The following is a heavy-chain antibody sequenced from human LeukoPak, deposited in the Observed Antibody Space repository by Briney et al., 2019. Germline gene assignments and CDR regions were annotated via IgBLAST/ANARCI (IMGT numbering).Heavy chain of an antibody. D-gene: IGHD1-14*01. CDR3: AKEGAYPKITCDL. CDR1: GFTFSSYW. V-gene: IGHV3-7*01. J-gene: IGHJ5*02. Sequence: GGSLSLSCAASGFTFSSYWMNWVRQAPGKGLEWVANIKQDGNEKHYEDSVTGRRYIPRDNAKNSLYLQMDSLRAEDTAVYYCAKEGAYPKITCDLGAQGALVSVSS. CDR2: IKQDGNEK.